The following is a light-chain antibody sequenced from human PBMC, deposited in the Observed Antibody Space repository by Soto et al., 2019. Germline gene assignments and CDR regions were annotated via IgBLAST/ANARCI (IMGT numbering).Light chain of an antibody. Sequence: ETVLTQSPGTVSLSPGERATLSCRTSQSVNSNFLAWYQQKPGQAPRLLIYGVFNRPTGIPDRFSGSGSGTDFTLTISGLEPEDSAVYYCQLYDGSPRTFGQGKKLEIK. V-gene: IGKV3-20*01. CDR1: QSVNSNF. CDR3: QLYDGSPRT. CDR2: GVF. J-gene: IGKJ2*01.